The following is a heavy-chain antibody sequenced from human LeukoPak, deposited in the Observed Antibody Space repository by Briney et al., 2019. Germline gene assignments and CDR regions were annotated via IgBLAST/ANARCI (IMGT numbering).Heavy chain of an antibody. CDR1: GGSISSSNW. J-gene: IGHJ4*02. CDR2: IYHSGST. CDR3: ARAFGSGYSPPGL. V-gene: IGHV4-4*02. D-gene: IGHD3-22*01. Sequence: SEALSHTCVVSGGSISSSNWWSWVRPPPGKGLEWIGEIYHSGSTNYNPSLKSRVTISVDKSKNQFSLKLSSVTATDTAVYYCARAFGSGYSPPGLWGQGTLVTVSS.